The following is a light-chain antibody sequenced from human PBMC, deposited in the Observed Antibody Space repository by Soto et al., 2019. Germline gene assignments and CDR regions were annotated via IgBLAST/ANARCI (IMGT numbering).Light chain of an antibody. CDR2: DAS. Sequence: DIQMTQSPSTLSASLGDRVTITCRASQGISRWLAWYQQKPGKAPKVLIYDASNLESGVPSRFSGSGSGTEFTLTISSRQPDDFATYYCQHYNSYSMYTFGQGTKLEI. CDR3: QHYNSYSMYT. V-gene: IGKV1-5*01. CDR1: QGISRW. J-gene: IGKJ2*01.